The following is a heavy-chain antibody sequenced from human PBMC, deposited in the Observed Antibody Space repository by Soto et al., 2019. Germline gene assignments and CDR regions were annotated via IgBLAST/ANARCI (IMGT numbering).Heavy chain of an antibody. Sequence: LRLSCAASGFTFSSYGMHWVRQAPGKGLDWMAVIWYDGSNKYYADSVKGRFTISRDNSKNTLYLQMNSLRAEDTAVYYCAMGSGSSYYYGMDVWGQGTTVTVSS. CDR2: IWYDGSNK. V-gene: IGHV3-33*01. CDR3: AMGSGSSYYYGMDV. D-gene: IGHD3-10*01. CDR1: GFTFSSYG. J-gene: IGHJ6*02.